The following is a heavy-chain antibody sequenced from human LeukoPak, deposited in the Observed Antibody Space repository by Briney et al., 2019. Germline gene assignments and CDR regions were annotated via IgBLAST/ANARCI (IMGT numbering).Heavy chain of an antibody. CDR3: ASHDRQIQLWFFDY. CDR2: IIPILGIA. D-gene: IGHD5-18*01. Sequence: SVKVSCKASGGTFSSYAISWVRQAPGQGLEWMGRIIPILGIANYAQKFQGRVTITADKSTCTAYMELSSLRSEDTAVYYCASHDRQIQLWFFDYWGQGTLVTVSS. CDR1: GGTFSSYA. J-gene: IGHJ4*02. V-gene: IGHV1-69*04.